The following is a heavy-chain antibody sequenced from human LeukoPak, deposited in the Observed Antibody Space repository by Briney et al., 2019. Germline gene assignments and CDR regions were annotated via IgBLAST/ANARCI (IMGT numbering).Heavy chain of an antibody. V-gene: IGHV4-61*02. CDR2: IYTSGDT. CDR1: GDSISSGDYY. Sequence: SQTLPLTCTVSGDSISSGDYYWSWIRQPAGKGLEWIGRIYTSGDTNYNPSLRSRVTISLDTSKNQFSLKLSSVTAADTAVYYCARSMVRGIITGVFDCWGQGTLATVSS. D-gene: IGHD3-10*01. CDR3: ARSMVRGIITGVFDC. J-gene: IGHJ4*02.